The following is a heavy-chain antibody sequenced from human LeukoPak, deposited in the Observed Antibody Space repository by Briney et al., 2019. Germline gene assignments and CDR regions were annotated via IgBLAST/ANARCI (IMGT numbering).Heavy chain of an antibody. Sequence: SVKVSCKASGGTFSSYAISWVRQAPGQGLEWMGRIIPIFGTANYAQKFQGRVTITTDESTSTAYMELSSLRSEDTAVYYCASVVVPAVMFPFFDYRGQGSLVTVSS. CDR3: ASVVVPAVMFPFFDY. J-gene: IGHJ4*02. CDR1: GGTFSSYA. CDR2: IIPIFGTA. V-gene: IGHV1-69*05. D-gene: IGHD2-2*01.